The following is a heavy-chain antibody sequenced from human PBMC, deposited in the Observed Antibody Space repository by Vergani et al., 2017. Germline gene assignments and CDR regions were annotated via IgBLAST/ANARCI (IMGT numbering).Heavy chain of an antibody. Sequence: QVQLVQSGAEVKKPGASVKVSCKASGYTFTSYDINWVRQATGQGLEWMGWMNPNSGNTGYAQKFQGRVTMTRNNSISTAYMELSSLRSEDTAVYYCARTGYCSGGSCYSRRWFDPWGQGTLVTVSA. J-gene: IGHJ5*02. CDR2: MNPNSGNT. CDR1: GYTFTSYD. V-gene: IGHV1-8*01. CDR3: ARTGYCSGGSCYSRRWFDP. D-gene: IGHD2-15*01.